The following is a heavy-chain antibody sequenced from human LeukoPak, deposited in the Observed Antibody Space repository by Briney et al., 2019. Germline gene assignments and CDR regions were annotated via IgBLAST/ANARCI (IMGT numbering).Heavy chain of an antibody. V-gene: IGHV3-NL1*01. CDR1: GFTFSSYG. CDR3: ARVVVPAARGFDP. Sequence: GGSLRLSCAASGFTFSSYGMHWVRQAPGKGLEWVSVIYSGGSTYYADSVKGRFTISRHNSKNTLYLQMNSLRAEDTAVYYCARVVVPAARGFDPWGQGTLVTVSS. D-gene: IGHD2-2*01. CDR2: IYSGGST. J-gene: IGHJ5*02.